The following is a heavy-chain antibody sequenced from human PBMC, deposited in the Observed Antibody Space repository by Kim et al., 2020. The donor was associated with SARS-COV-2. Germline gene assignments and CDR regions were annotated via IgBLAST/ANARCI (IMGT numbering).Heavy chain of an antibody. CDR3: ARGSEGYCSGGSCDLNWFEP. Sequence: GGSLRLSCAASGVTFSSCAMHGVRQAPGKGRAWVGVISYDGSNKYYADSVKGGFTISRDNSKITLYLQMNSLRAEDTAVNYCARGSEGYCSGGSCDLNWFEPWGQGTIVTVSS. V-gene: IGHV3-30*04. CDR1: GVTFSSCA. J-gene: IGHJ5*02. D-gene: IGHD2-15*01. CDR2: ISYDGSNK.